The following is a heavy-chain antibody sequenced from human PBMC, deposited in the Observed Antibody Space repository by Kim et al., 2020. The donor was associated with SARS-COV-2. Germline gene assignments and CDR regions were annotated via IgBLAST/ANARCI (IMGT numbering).Heavy chain of an antibody. CDR2: ISYDGSNK. D-gene: IGHD1-26*01. Sequence: GGSLRLSCAASGFTFSSYAMHWVRQAPGKGLEWVAVISYDGSNKYYADSVKGRFTISRDNSKNTLYLQMNILRAEDTAVYYCARSNSGSYQGWFDPWGQGTLVTVSS. CDR1: GFTFSSYA. J-gene: IGHJ5*02. V-gene: IGHV3-30-3*01. CDR3: ARSNSGSYQGWFDP.